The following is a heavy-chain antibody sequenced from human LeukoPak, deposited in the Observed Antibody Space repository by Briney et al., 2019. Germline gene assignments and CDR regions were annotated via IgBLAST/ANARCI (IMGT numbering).Heavy chain of an antibody. CDR2: ISWDGGNI. Sequence: GGSLRLSCAASGFTFYDYAMHWVRQAPGKGLEWVSLISWDGGNIYYADSMKGRFTISRDNSKNSLYLQMNSLRAEDSAFYYCAKAAIRYTTRWNNFDYWGQGTLVTVSS. V-gene: IGHV3-43D*03. D-gene: IGHD2-2*02. J-gene: IGHJ4*02. CDR3: AKAAIRYTTRWNNFDY. CDR1: GFTFYDYA.